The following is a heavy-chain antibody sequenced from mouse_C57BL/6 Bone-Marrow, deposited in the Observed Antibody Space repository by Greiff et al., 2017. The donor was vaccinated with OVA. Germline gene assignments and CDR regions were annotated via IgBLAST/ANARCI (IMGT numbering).Heavy chain of an antibody. Sequence: EVQAVESGEGLVKPGGSLKLSCAASGLTFSSYAMSWVRQTPEKRLEWVAYISSGGDYIYYADTVKGRFTISRDNARNTLYLQMSSLKSEDTAMYYCTRERKIWYYYDSSYVWFAYWGQGTLVTVSA. CDR2: ISSGGDYI. D-gene: IGHD1-1*01. CDR1: GLTFSSYA. CDR3: TRERKIWYYYDSSYVWFAY. V-gene: IGHV5-9-1*02. J-gene: IGHJ3*01.